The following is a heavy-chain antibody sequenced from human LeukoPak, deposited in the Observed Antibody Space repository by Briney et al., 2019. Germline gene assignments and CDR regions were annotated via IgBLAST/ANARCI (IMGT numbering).Heavy chain of an antibody. V-gene: IGHV4-31*03. D-gene: IGHD6-13*01. CDR2: IYYSGSA. CDR3: AREQQFRDAFDV. J-gene: IGHJ3*01. Sequence: SETLSLTCTVSGGSISSGRYYWSWIRQHPGKGLEWIGYIYYSGSAYYNPSLKSRVTISIDTSKNQFSLKLSSVTAADTAVYFCAREQQFRDAFDVWGRGTMVTVSS. CDR1: GGSISSGRYY.